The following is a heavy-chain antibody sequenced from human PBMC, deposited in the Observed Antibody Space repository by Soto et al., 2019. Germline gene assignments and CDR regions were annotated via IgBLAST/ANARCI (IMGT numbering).Heavy chain of an antibody. Sequence: PGGSLRLSCAASGFTFSSYAMSWVRQAPGKGLEWVSAISGSGGSTYYADSVKGRFTISRDNSKNTLYLQMNSLRAEDTAVYYCAKVFLWFGDYKNYFDYWGKGSLVPVSA. V-gene: IGHV3-23*01. J-gene: IGHJ4*02. D-gene: IGHD3-10*01. CDR1: GFTFSSYA. CDR2: ISGSGGST. CDR3: AKVFLWFGDYKNYFDY.